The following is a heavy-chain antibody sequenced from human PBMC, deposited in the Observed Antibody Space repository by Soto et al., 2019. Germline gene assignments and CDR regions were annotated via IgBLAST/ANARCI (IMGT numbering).Heavy chain of an antibody. V-gene: IGHV1-18*04. Sequence: ASVKVSCNASAYTFTSYGISWVRQAPGQGLEWMGWISAYNGNTNYAQKLQGRVNMTTDTSTSTAYMELRSLRSDDTAVYYCARARQLVGSWFDPWGQGTLVTVSS. CDR2: ISAYNGNT. CDR3: ARARQLVGSWFDP. D-gene: IGHD6-6*01. J-gene: IGHJ5*02. CDR1: AYTFTSYG.